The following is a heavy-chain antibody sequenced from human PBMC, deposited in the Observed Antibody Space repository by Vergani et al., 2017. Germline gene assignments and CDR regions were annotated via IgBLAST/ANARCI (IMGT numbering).Heavy chain of an antibody. Sequence: EVQLLESGGGLVQPGGSLRLSCAASGFTFSSYAMSWVRQAPGKGLEWVSAIGGSGGSTYSADSVKGRFTISRDNSKNTLYLQMNSLRAEDTAVYYCAKEHDILTGYYAFFDYWGQGTLVTVSS. CDR3: AKEHDILTGYYAFFDY. J-gene: IGHJ4*02. D-gene: IGHD3-9*01. CDR2: IGGSGGST. V-gene: IGHV3-23*01. CDR1: GFTFSSYA.